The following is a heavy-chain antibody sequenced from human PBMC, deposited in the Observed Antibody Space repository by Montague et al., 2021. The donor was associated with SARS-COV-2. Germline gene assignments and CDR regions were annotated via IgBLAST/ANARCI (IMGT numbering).Heavy chain of an antibody. CDR1: GDSVSSTASA. Sequence: CAISGDSVSSTASAWNWLRQSPSRGLELLGITYYRSEWHPDYAVSVEGRLAIDADTSKNQFSLQLHSVPPGDSAVYYCAGGWTRFDWGQGTLVTVSS. D-gene: IGHD6-19*01. CDR2: TYYRSEWHP. CDR3: AGGWTRFD. J-gene: IGHJ4*02. V-gene: IGHV6-1*01.